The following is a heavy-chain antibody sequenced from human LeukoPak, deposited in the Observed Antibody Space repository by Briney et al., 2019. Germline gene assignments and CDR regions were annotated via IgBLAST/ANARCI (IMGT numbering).Heavy chain of an antibody. J-gene: IGHJ4*02. D-gene: IGHD6-19*01. CDR2: IYYSGST. V-gene: IGHV4-39*01. Sequence: SETLSLTCTVSGGSISSGGYYWGWIRQPPGKGLEWIGSIYYSGSTYYNPSLKSRVTISVDTSKNQFSLKLSSVTAADTAVYYCAGHSSGWSHFDYWGQGTLVTVSS. CDR3: AGHSSGWSHFDY. CDR1: GGSISSGGYY.